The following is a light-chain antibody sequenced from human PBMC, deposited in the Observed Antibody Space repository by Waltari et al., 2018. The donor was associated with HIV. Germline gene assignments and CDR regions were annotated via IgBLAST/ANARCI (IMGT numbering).Light chain of an antibody. V-gene: IGKV4-1*01. CDR1: RTVLYSSDNQNY. Sequence: DIVMTQSPESLAVSLGERATINCTSSRTVLYSSDNQNYLAWYLQRPGQSPRVLLFRASNRAFGVPNRFSGSGSGTDFSLTLSSLQADDVGIYYCQQYYTVPPTFGGGTKVEI. J-gene: IGKJ4*01. CDR2: RAS. CDR3: QQYYTVPPT.